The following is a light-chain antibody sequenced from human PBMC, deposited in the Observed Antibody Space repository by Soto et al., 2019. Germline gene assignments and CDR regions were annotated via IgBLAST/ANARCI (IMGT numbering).Light chain of an antibody. CDR3: QQYNNWPPIN. CDR2: GAS. V-gene: IGKV3-15*01. Sequence: EIVPTQSPATLSLSPRERATLSCRASQSVSSYLAWYQQKPGQAPRLLIHGASTRATGIPARFSGSGSGTEFTLTISSLQSEDFAVYYCQQYNNWPPINFGQGTRLEIK. J-gene: IGKJ5*01. CDR1: QSVSSY.